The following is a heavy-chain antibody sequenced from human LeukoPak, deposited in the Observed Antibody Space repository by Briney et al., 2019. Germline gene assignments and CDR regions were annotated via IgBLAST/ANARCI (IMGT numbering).Heavy chain of an antibody. Sequence: PGGSLRLSCTASGFTFGDYVMSWVRQAPGKGLEWVGFIRSKAYGGTTKNAASVKCRFTISRDDSRSIAYLQMNSLKTEDTAVYYCTRRYNYDSSGYYYGRDAFDIWGQGTMVTVSS. CDR2: IRSKAYGGTT. J-gene: IGHJ3*02. V-gene: IGHV3-49*04. CDR3: TRRYNYDSSGYYYGRDAFDI. CDR1: GFTFGDYV. D-gene: IGHD3-22*01.